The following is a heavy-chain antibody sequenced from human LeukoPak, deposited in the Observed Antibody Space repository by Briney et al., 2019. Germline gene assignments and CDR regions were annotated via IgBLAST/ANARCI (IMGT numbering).Heavy chain of an antibody. V-gene: IGHV4-4*07. D-gene: IGHD6-19*01. J-gene: IGHJ6*02. CDR2: IYTSGST. Sequence: SETLSLTCTVSGASISSYYWTWIRQPAGEGLEWIGRIYTSGSTNYNPSLKSRVTISVDTSKNQFSLKLSSVTAADTAVYYCARRRSGWLYYYYGMDVWGQGTTVTVSS. CDR3: ARRRSGWLYYYYGMDV. CDR1: GASISSYY.